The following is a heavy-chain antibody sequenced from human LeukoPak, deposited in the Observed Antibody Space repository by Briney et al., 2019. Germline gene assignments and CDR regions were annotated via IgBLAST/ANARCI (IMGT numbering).Heavy chain of an antibody. CDR2: IYDSGST. CDR3: ARDANWNRFDY. Sequence: SETLSLICTVSGASISSYYWSWIRQPPGKGLEWIGYIYDSGSTSYNPSLKSRVTISIDTSKSQFSLKLSSVTAADTAVYYCARDANWNRFDYWGQGTLVTVSS. CDR1: GASISSYY. V-gene: IGHV4-59*01. D-gene: IGHD1-20*01. J-gene: IGHJ4*02.